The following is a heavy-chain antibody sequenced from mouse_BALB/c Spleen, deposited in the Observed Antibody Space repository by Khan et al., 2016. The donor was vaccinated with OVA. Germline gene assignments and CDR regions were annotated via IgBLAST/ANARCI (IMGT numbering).Heavy chain of an antibody. D-gene: IGHD2-14*01. Sequence: EVKLLESGPGLVKPSPSLSLTCTVTGYSITSDYAWNWIRQFPGNKLEWMGYISYSGSTSYNPSLKSRISITRDTSKNQFFLQLNSVTTEDTATYYCARRVRMTYWGQGTLVTVSA. CDR1: GYSITSDYA. V-gene: IGHV3-2*02. CDR3: ARRVRMTY. J-gene: IGHJ3*01. CDR2: ISYSGST.